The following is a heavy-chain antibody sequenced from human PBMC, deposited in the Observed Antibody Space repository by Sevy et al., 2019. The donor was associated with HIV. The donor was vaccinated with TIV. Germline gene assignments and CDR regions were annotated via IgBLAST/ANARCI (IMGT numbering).Heavy chain of an antibody. CDR2: IYYSGST. CDR3: ASQGYCSSTSCYMASQYYYYYYMDV. Sequence: SETLSLTCTVSGGSISSSSYYWGWIRQPPGKGLEWIGSIYYSGSTYYNPSLKSRVTISVDTSKNQFSLKMSSVTAADTAVYYCASQGYCSSTSCYMASQYYYYYYMDVWGQGTTVTVSS. CDR1: GGSISSSSYY. J-gene: IGHJ6*03. D-gene: IGHD2-2*02. V-gene: IGHV4-39*01.